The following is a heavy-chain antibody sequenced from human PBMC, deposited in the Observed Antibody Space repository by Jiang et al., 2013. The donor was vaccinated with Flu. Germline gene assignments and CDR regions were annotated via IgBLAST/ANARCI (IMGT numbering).Heavy chain of an antibody. Sequence: LKPSETLTLTCAVYSGSSVVFIYLELAPPVPTRRVWSGLGKSTILEAPTTTRPSKSRVTMSVDTSKNQVSMSLTSLTAADTAVYFCARTTVVRLFDYWGQGNPGSPSPQ. CDR3: ARTTVVRLFDY. D-gene: IGHD4-23*01. CDR2: STILEAP. CDR1: SGSSVVF. J-gene: IGHJ4*02. V-gene: IGHV4-34*01.